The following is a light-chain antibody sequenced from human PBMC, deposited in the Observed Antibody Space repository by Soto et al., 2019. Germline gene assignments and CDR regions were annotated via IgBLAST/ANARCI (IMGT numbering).Light chain of an antibody. Sequence: DIQMTQSPSSLSASVGDRVTLTCQASQSISSFLNWYQQKPGKAPKVLIYGASSLQTGVPSRFSGSGSGTDFTLTISSLQPEDSATYYCQQSHSAWTFGQGTKVEI. CDR3: QQSHSAWT. CDR1: QSISSF. V-gene: IGKV1-39*01. J-gene: IGKJ1*01. CDR2: GAS.